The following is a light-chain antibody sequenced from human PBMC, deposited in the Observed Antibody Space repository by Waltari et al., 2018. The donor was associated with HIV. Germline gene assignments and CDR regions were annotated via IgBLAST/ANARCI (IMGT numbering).Light chain of an antibody. J-gene: IGLJ3*02. CDR3: SAYAVNNNCV. CDR1: SSDVGGYNY. CDR2: KVK. V-gene: IGLV2-8*01. Sequence: QSALTQPPSASGSPGQSVTISCTGTSSDVGGYNYVSWYQQYPGKAPKVIIYKVKQPPLGVPYRVAGSNAGNTASMTGSGLQAEAEADYACSAYAVNNNCVFGGGTKLTVL.